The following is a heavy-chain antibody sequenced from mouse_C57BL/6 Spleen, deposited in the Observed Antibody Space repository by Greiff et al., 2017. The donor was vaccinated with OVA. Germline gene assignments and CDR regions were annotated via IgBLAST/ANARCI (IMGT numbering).Heavy chain of an antibody. J-gene: IGHJ3*01. CDR3: ARMGPPFAY. Sequence: EVKVVESGGGLVKPGGSLKLSCAASGFTFSDYGMHWVRQAPEKGLEWVAYISSGSSTIYYADTVKGRFTISRDNAKNTLFLQMTSLRSEDTAMYYCARMGPPFAYWGQGTLVTVAA. CDR2: ISSGSSTI. D-gene: IGHD6-1*01. CDR1: GFTFSDYG. V-gene: IGHV5-17*01.